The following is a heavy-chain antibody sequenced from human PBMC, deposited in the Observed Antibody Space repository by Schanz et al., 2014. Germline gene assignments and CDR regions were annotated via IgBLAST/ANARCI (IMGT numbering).Heavy chain of an antibody. D-gene: IGHD3-3*01. V-gene: IGHV3-30*02. CDR1: GFIFSNYG. CDR2: IWSDGSRT. J-gene: IGHJ4*02. Sequence: QVQLVESGGGVVQRGGSLRLSCAASGFIFSNYGMHWVRQAPGKGLEWVAFIWSDGSRTYHAESVKGRFTISRDNSRNTLYLQMDSLRSEDTAVYYCAKDVDFWSGYYLDYWGQGTLVTVSS. CDR3: AKDVDFWSGYYLDY.